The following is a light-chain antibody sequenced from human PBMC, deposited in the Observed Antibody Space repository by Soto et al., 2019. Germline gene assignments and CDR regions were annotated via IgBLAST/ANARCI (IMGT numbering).Light chain of an antibody. J-gene: IGKJ4*01. CDR2: RAS. V-gene: IGKV3-20*01. CDR1: QSVTSNY. Sequence: EIVLTQSSGTLSLSPGERATLSCRASQSVTSNYLAWYQQKSGQAPRLLIYRASTRATGIPDRFSGSGSGTVLSLIISSLEPEDSAVYYCQQYAASPLTFGGGTKLEI. CDR3: QQYAASPLT.